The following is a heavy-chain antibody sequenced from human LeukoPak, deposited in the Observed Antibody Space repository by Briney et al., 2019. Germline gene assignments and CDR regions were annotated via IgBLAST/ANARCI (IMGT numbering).Heavy chain of an antibody. V-gene: IGHV1-69*13. D-gene: IGHD3-10*01. CDR1: GGTFSSYA. Sequence: ASVKVSCTASGGTFSSYAISWVRQAPGQGLEWMGGIIPIFGTANYAQKFQGRVTITADESTSTAYMELSSLRSEDTAVYYCARDRTGSLDAFDIWGQGTMVTVSS. CDR2: IIPIFGTA. CDR3: ARDRTGSLDAFDI. J-gene: IGHJ3*02.